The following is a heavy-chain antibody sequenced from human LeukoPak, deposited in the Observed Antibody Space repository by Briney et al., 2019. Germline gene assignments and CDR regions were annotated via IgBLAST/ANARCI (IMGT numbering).Heavy chain of an antibody. V-gene: IGHV3-7*01. CDR1: EFTFNIYW. D-gene: IGHD3-3*01. J-gene: IGHJ4*02. Sequence: GGSLRLSCAASEFTFNIYWMSWVRQAPGKGLEWVANIKQDGSEKYYVDSVEGRFTISRDNAKNSLYLQMNSLRAGDTAVYYCARVRFLERSQYYFDYWGQGTLVTVSS. CDR3: ARVRFLERSQYYFDY. CDR2: IKQDGSEK.